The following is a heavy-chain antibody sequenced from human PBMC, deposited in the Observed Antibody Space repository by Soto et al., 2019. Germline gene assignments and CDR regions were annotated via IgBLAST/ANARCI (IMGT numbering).Heavy chain of an antibody. CDR2: IYYSGTT. D-gene: IGHD3-22*01. J-gene: IGHJ4*02. Sequence: SETLSLTCTVSGGSISSYFWTWIRQPPGKGLEYIGYIYYSGTTYYNPSLRSRVTISVDTSKKQVSLKFYSVTAADTAVYYCARGLASFYDSSGSPYYFDYWGQGTLVTVSS. CDR3: ARGLASFYDSSGSPYYFDY. V-gene: IGHV4-59*01. CDR1: GGSISSYF.